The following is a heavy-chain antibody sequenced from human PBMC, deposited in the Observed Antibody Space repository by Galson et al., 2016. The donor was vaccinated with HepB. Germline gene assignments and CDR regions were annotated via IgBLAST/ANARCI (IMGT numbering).Heavy chain of an antibody. CDR2: IWHDGKKR. Sequence: SLRLSCAASGFIFNNYGMHWVRQAPGKGLEWVAVIWHDGKKRYYGDSVKGRFTISRDNSENTVYLQMNSLRDEDTAVYYCARDIMVRRAPLGYWGQGTLVTVSS. V-gene: IGHV3-33*01. CDR1: GFIFNNYG. J-gene: IGHJ4*02. D-gene: IGHD2-8*01. CDR3: ARDIMVRRAPLGY.